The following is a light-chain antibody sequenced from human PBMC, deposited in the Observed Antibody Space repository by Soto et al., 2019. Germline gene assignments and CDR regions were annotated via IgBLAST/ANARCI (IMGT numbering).Light chain of an antibody. CDR3: CSYAGSYTFGV. V-gene: IGLV2-11*01. CDR1: SSDVGGYNY. J-gene: IGLJ2*01. CDR2: DVS. Sequence: QSALTQPRSVSGSPGQSGTISCTGTSSDVGGYNYVSWYQQHPGKAPKLMIYDVSKRPSGVPDRFSGSKSGNTASLTISGLQAEDEADYYCCSYAGSYTFGVFGGGTKLTVL.